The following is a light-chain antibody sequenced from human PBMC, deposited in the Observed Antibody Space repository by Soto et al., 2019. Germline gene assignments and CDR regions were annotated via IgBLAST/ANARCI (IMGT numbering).Light chain of an antibody. CDR1: QGIGSS. J-gene: IGKJ4*01. Sequence: DIPLTQSPSFLSASLGDRVTITCRASQGIGSSLAWYQQKPGKAPRHLIYAASTLQSGVPSRFSGSGSETEFTLTISSLQPEDVATYYCQQLNNYPLTFGGGTKVEIK. CDR2: AAS. CDR3: QQLNNYPLT. V-gene: IGKV1-9*01.